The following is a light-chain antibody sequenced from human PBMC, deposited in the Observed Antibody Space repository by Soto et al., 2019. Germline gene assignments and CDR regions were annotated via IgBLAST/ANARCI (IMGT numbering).Light chain of an antibody. V-gene: IGKV1-27*01. CDR3: QNYNGAPWT. J-gene: IGKJ1*01. Sequence: DIQMTQSPSSLSASVGDRVTITCRASQGISTYLVWYQQKPGTVPKLLIFAASTLQSGVPSRFCGSGSGTDFTLTISSLQPEDVATYYCQNYNGAPWTFGQGTKVEIK. CDR1: QGISTY. CDR2: AAS.